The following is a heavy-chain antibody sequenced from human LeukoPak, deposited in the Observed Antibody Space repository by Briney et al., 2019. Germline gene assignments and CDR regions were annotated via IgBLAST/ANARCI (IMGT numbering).Heavy chain of an antibody. CDR2: IYYSGST. D-gene: IGHD2-21*01. Sequence: PSETLSLTCTVSGDSISSGDYYWSWIRQPPGKGLEWIGHIYYSGSTYYNPSLKSRLTISVDTSKNQFSLKLSSVTAADTAVYYCASEYILHYYFDYWGQGTLVTVSS. V-gene: IGHV4-30-4*01. J-gene: IGHJ4*02. CDR1: GDSISSGDYY. CDR3: ASEYILHYYFDY.